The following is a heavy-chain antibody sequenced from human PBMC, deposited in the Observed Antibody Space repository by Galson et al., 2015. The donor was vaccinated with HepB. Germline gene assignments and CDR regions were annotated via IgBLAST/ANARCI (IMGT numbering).Heavy chain of an antibody. D-gene: IGHD5-18*01. V-gene: IGHV3-15*07. J-gene: IGHJ4*02. CDR1: GFTFSNAW. CDR3: LSVDTAMVSGAGFDY. Sequence: SLRLSCAASGFTFSNAWMNWVRQAPGKGLEWVGRIKSKTDGGTTDYAAPVKGRFTISRDDSKNTLYLQMNSLKTEDTAVYYCLSVDTAMVSGAGFDYWGQGTLVTVSS. CDR2: IKSKTDGGTT.